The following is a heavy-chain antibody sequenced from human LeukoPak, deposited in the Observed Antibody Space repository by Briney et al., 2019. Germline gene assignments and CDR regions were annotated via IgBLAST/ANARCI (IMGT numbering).Heavy chain of an antibody. D-gene: IGHD2-15*01. CDR2: ISVYNGNT. CDR1: GYTFTSYG. V-gene: IGHV1-18*04. J-gene: IGHJ4*02. CDR3: ARDHGVLRYCSGGSCYPPSY. Sequence: PGASVKVSCKASGYTFTSYGISWVRQAPGQGLEWMGWISVYNGNTNYAQKLQGRVTMTTDTSTSTAYMELRSLRSDDTAVYYCARDHGVLRYCSGGSCYPPSYWGQGTLVTASS.